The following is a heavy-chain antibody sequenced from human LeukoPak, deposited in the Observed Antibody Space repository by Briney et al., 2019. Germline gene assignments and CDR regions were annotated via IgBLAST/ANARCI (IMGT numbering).Heavy chain of an antibody. Sequence: GGSLRLSCAASGFTFSSYGMHWVRQAPGKGLEWVAFIRYDGCNKYYADSVKGRFTISRDNSKNTLYLQMNSLRAEDTAVYYCAKAARGAVAGYYWGQGTLVTVSS. D-gene: IGHD6-19*01. CDR3: AKAARGAVAGYY. J-gene: IGHJ4*02. CDR1: GFTFSSYG. V-gene: IGHV3-30*02. CDR2: IRYDGCNK.